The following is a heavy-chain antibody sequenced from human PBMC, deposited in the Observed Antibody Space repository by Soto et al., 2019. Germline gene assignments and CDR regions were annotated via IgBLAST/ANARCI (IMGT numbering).Heavy chain of an antibody. CDR2: IYYSGST. D-gene: IGHD3-22*01. V-gene: IGHV4-59*01. CDR3: ATGTVGYDSSGYYYFDY. J-gene: IGHJ4*02. CDR1: GGSISSYY. Sequence: PSETLSLTCTVSGGSISSYYWSWIRQPPGKGLEWIGYIYYSGSTNYNPSLKSRVTISVDTSKNQFSLKLSSVTAADTAVYYCATGTVGYDSSGYYYFDYWGQGTLVTVS.